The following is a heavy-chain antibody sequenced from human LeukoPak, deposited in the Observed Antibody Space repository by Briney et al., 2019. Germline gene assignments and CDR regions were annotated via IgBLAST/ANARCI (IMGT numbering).Heavy chain of an antibody. J-gene: IGHJ4*02. V-gene: IGHV4-34*01. CDR3: ARVGRGDSSGYYYALDY. CDR1: GGSFSGYY. CDR2: INHSGST. D-gene: IGHD3-22*01. Sequence: SETLSLTCAVYGGSFSGYYWSWIRQPPGKGLEWIGEINHSGSTNYNPSLKSRVTISVDTSKNQFSLKLSSVTAADTAVYYCARVGRGDSSGYYYALDYWGQGTLVTVSS.